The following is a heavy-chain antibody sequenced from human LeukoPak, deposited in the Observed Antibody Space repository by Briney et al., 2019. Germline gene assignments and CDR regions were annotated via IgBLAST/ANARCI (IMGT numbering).Heavy chain of an antibody. V-gene: IGHV3-48*01. Sequence: GGSLRLSCAASGFTFSSYIMNWVRQAPGKGLEWVSYISSSSTTMYYADSVKGRFTISRDNAKNSLYLQMNSLRAEDTAVYYCARDINWNNYYGMDVWGQGTTVTASS. D-gene: IGHD1-1*01. J-gene: IGHJ6*02. CDR2: ISSSSTTM. CDR3: ARDINWNNYYGMDV. CDR1: GFTFSSYI.